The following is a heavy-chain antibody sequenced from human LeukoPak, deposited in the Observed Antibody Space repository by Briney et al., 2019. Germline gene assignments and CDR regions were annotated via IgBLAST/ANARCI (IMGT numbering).Heavy chain of an antibody. J-gene: IGHJ4*02. Sequence: PGGSLRLSCAASGFTFSSYAMNWVRQAPGKGLEWVSAISGGGGTTYYADSVKGRFTISRDNSKSALYLQMNSLRAEDTAVYYCAKDGYTYGRRPDYWGQGTLVTVSS. CDR3: AKDGYTYGRRPDY. V-gene: IGHV3-23*01. CDR2: ISGGGGTT. CDR1: GFTFSSYA. D-gene: IGHD5-18*01.